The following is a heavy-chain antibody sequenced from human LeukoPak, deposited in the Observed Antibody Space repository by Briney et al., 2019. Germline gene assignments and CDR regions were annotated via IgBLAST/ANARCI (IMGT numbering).Heavy chain of an antibody. CDR1: GYTFTSYD. J-gene: IGHJ3*02. Sequence: ASVKVSCKASGYTFTSYDINWVRQATGQGLEWIGWMNPNSGNTGYAQKFQGRVTMTRNTSISTAYMELSSLRSEDTAVYYCARARIAAAGRVAFDIWGQGTMVTVSS. D-gene: IGHD6-13*01. V-gene: IGHV1-8*01. CDR3: ARARIAAAGRVAFDI. CDR2: MNPNSGNT.